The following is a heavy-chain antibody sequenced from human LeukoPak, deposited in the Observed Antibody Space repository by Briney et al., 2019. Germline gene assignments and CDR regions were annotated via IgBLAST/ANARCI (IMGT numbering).Heavy chain of an antibody. Sequence: ASVEVSCKASGYTFTSYDINWVRQATGQGLEWMGWLNPNSGNTGYAQKFQGRVTMTRNTSISTAYMELSSLRSEDTAVYYCATNTHVAAGNPYYYYYGMDVWGQGTTVTVSS. V-gene: IGHV1-8*01. CDR1: GYTFTSYD. D-gene: IGHD6-13*01. CDR3: ATNTHVAAGNPYYYYYGMDV. CDR2: LNPNSGNT. J-gene: IGHJ6*02.